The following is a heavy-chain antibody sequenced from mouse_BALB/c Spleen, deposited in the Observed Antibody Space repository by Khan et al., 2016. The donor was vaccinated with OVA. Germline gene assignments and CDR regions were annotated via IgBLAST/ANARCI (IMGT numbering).Heavy chain of an antibody. V-gene: IGHV1S82*01. CDR1: GYSFTNYW. J-gene: IGHJ3*01. CDR3: TKTPTTYSWFDY. D-gene: IGHD1-1*01. CDR2: IHPSDSET. Sequence: QVQLQQPGAELVRPGASVRLSCKASGYSFTNYWMNWVKQRPGQGLVYIGMIHPSDSETRLNQKFRDKATLPVDKSSSIAYMHLSSPTSEASVFFYCTKTPTTYSWFDYWGQGTLVTVSS.